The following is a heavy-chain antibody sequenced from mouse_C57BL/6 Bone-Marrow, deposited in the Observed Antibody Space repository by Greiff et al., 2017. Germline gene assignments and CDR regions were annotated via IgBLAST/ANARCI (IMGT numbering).Heavy chain of an antibody. CDR2: IYPTSGRT. CDR3: GRSGPLGRCFDY. Sequence: QVQLQQPGAELVKPGASVKMSCKASGYTFTSYWITWVKQRPGQGLEWIGDIYPTSGRTNYNEKFKSKAILTVDTASNTAYMQLSSLTSEDSAVFYCGRSGPLGRCFDYWGQGTTLTVSS. J-gene: IGHJ2*01. CDR1: GYTFTSYW. D-gene: IGHD4-1*01. V-gene: IGHV1-55*01.